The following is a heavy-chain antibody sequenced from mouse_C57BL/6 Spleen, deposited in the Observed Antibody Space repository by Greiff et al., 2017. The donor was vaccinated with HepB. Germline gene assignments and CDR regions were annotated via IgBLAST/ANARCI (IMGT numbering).Heavy chain of an antibody. Sequence: VQLQQSGPGLVKPSQSLSLTCSVTGYSITSGYYWNWIRQFPGNKLEWMGYISYDGSNNYNPSLKNRISITRDTSKNQFFLKLNSVTTEDTATYYCARDGVYYFDYWGQGTTLTVSS. CDR1: GYSITSGYY. J-gene: IGHJ2*01. CDR3: ARDGVYYFDY. CDR2: ISYDGSN. V-gene: IGHV3-6*01.